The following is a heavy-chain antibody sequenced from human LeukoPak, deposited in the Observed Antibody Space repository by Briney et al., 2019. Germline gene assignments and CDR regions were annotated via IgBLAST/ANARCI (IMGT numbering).Heavy chain of an antibody. D-gene: IGHD2-2*01. CDR3: AKDAPRFCSSTSCYQFDC. Sequence: GGSLRLSCAASGFTFSSYVMTWVRQAPGKGLEWVSTISGGSYSTYYADSVKGRFTISRDNSKNTLYLQMNSLRPEDTAVYYCAKDAPRFCSSTSCYQFDCWGQGTLVTVSS. V-gene: IGHV3-23*01. J-gene: IGHJ4*02. CDR2: ISGGSYST. CDR1: GFTFSSYV.